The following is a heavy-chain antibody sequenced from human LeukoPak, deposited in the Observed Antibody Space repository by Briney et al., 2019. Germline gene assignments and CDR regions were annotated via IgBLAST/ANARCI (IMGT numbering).Heavy chain of an antibody. J-gene: IGHJ4*02. CDR2: ISPDGRNI. CDR1: GFTFSNSA. CDR3: VRDGGGTTPYDC. Sequence: GGSLRLSCAASGFTFSNSAMNWVRHAPGKGPVWVSHISPDGRNIAYADSVKGRFTISRDSAKNTLYLQMNSLRAGDTAVYYCVRDGGGTTPYDCWGQGTLVTVSS. V-gene: IGHV3-74*01. D-gene: IGHD1-7*01.